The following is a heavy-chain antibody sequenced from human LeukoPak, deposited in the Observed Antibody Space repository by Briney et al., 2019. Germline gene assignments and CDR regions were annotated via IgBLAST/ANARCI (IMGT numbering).Heavy chain of an antibody. Sequence: SETLSLTCAVYGGSFSGYYWSWIRQPPGKGLEWIGEINHSGSTNYNPSLKSRVTISVDTSKNQFSLKLSSVTAADTAVYYCAREQEGSTLGYWGQGTLVTVSS. CDR2: INHSGST. J-gene: IGHJ4*02. V-gene: IGHV4-34*01. CDR1: GGSFSGYY. D-gene: IGHD2-2*01. CDR3: AREQEGSTLGY.